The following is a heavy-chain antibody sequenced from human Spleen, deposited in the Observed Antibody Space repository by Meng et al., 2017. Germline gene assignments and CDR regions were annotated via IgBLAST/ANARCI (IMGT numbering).Heavy chain of an antibody. Sequence: VQLLESGGGLIQPGGSLRLSCAVSQYSVSTNFMNWVRRAPGKGLEWVSILYASGETSYADSVKGRLTISRDNSKNTLYLQMNSLRAEDTAVYYCVPRTTYFDPWGLGTLVTVSS. V-gene: IGHV3-53*01. CDR3: VPRTTYFDP. D-gene: IGHD4-11*01. CDR1: QYSVSTNF. CDR2: LYASGET. J-gene: IGHJ4*02.